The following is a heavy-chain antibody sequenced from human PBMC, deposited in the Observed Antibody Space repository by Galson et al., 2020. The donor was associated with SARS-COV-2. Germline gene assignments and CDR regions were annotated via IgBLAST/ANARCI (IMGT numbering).Heavy chain of an antibody. CDR3: AREGGIYYDSSGYYAGEPYYYYGMDV. CDR1: GYTFTSYY. Sequence: ASVKVSCKASGYTFTSYYMHWVRQAPGQGLEWMGIINPSGGSTSYAQKFQGRVTMTRDTSTSTVYMELSSLRSEDTAVYYCAREGGIYYDSSGYYAGEPYYYYGMDVWGQGTTVTVSS. J-gene: IGHJ6*02. V-gene: IGHV1-46*03. CDR2: INPSGGST. D-gene: IGHD3-22*01.